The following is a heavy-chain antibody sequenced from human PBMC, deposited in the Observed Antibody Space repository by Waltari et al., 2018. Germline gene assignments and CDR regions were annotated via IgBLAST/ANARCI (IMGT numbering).Heavy chain of an antibody. J-gene: IGHJ4*02. D-gene: IGHD6-6*01. CDR1: GFTFSSYA. CDR2: ISGSGGST. V-gene: IGHV3-23*01. CDR3: AKDLEYSSSSGVRYFDY. Sequence: EVQLLESGGGLVQPGGSLRLSCAASGFTFSSYAMSWVRQAPGKGLEWVSAISGSGGSTYYADSVKGRFTISRDNSKNTLYLQMNSLRAEDTAVYYCAKDLEYSSSSGVRYFDYWGQGTLVTVSS.